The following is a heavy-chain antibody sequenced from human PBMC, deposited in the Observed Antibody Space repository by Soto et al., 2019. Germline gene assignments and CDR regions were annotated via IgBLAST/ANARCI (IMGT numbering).Heavy chain of an antibody. D-gene: IGHD1-1*01. Sequence: GGAMRLSCADSGFTLRTYTMHWVRWAPGKGLEWVAAISNDGSNKFFLDSVKGRFTVSRDNSNNTLYLQMDSLRAEDTAVYYCARDKKPFNWSPSILKSYYYGIGVWGQGTTVTVSS. V-gene: IGHV3-30-3*01. CDR3: ARDKKPFNWSPSILKSYYYGIGV. CDR2: ISNDGSNK. CDR1: GFTLRTYT. J-gene: IGHJ6*02.